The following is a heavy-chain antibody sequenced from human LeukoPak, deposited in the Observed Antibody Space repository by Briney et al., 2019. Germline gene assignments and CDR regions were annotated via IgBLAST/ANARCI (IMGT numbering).Heavy chain of an antibody. V-gene: IGHV4-34*01. CDR3: ARDIYDSSGDFDY. Sequence: PSETLSLTCAVYGGSFSGYYWSWIRQPPGKGLEWIGEINHSGSTNYNPSLKSRVTISVDTSKNQFSLKLSSVTAADTAVYYCARDIYDSSGDFDYWGQGTLVTVSS. CDR2: INHSGST. J-gene: IGHJ4*02. D-gene: IGHD3-22*01. CDR1: GGSFSGYY.